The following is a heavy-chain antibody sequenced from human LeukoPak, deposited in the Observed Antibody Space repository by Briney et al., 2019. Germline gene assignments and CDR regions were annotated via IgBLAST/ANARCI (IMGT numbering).Heavy chain of an antibody. D-gene: IGHD4-17*01. Sequence: ASVKVSCKASGYTFTGYYMHWVRQAPGQGLEWMGWINPNSGGTNYAQKFQGRVTMTRDTSISTAYMELSRLRSDDTAVYYCARASVTTWGRSNNWFDPWGQGTLVTVSP. CDR1: GYTFTGYY. CDR2: INPNSGGT. CDR3: ARASVTTWGRSNNWFDP. V-gene: IGHV1-2*02. J-gene: IGHJ5*02.